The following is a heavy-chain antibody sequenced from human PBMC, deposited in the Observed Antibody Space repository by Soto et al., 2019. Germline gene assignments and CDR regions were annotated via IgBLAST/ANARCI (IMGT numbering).Heavy chain of an antibody. Sequence: SETLSLTCTVSGGSISSYYWSWIRQPPGKGLEWIGYIYYSGSTTYNPSLKSRVTISVDTSKNQSSLKLSSVTAADTAVDYCARHEVGGEPKGTALYYYYYYMDVWGKGTTVTVSS. V-gene: IGHV4-59*08. CDR1: GGSISSYY. D-gene: IGHD2-21*02. CDR2: IYYSGST. CDR3: ARHEVGGEPKGTALYYYYYYMDV. J-gene: IGHJ6*03.